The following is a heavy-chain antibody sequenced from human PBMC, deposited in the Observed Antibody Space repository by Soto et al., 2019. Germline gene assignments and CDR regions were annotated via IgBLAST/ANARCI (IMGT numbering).Heavy chain of an antibody. J-gene: IGHJ6*03. Sequence: GASVKVSCKASGGTFSSYTISWVRQAPGQGLEWMGRIIPILGIANYAQKFQGRVTITADKSTSTAYMELSSLRSEDTAVYYCASPLEARGAIYYMDVWGKGTTVTVSS. D-gene: IGHD3-10*01. V-gene: IGHV1-69*02. CDR1: GGTFSSYT. CDR2: IIPILGIA. CDR3: ASPLEARGAIYYMDV.